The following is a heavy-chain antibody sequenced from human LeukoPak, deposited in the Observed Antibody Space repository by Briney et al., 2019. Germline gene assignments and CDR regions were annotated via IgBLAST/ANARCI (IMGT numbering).Heavy chain of an antibody. D-gene: IGHD5-12*01. Sequence: GGSLRLSCAAFGFTFSSYWMHWVRQAPGKGLVWVSRINSDGSNTTYANSVKGRFTISRDNAKNTLYLQMNSLRAEDTAVYSCTRAWRYGMDVWGQGTTVTVSS. CDR3: TRAWRYGMDV. CDR2: INSDGSNT. J-gene: IGHJ6*02. CDR1: GFTFSSYW. V-gene: IGHV3-74*01.